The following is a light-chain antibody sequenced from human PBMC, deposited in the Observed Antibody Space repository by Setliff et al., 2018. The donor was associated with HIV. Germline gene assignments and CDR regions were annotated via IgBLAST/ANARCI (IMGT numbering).Light chain of an antibody. J-gene: IGKJ4*01. Sequence: TLSMSPGERATLSCRASQTIGSNLAWYHQKPGQAPRLLIYDASTRATGIPARFSGSGSGTEFTLTISSLQSEDFAVYSCQQYHNWPLTFGGGTKVDIK. CDR2: DAS. CDR3: QQYHNWPLT. V-gene: IGKV3-15*01. CDR1: QTIGSN.